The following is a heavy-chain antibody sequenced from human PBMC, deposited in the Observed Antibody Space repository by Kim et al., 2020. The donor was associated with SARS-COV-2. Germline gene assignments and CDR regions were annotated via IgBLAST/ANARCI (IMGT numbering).Heavy chain of an antibody. CDR3: ARCVGDYANFDY. V-gene: IGHV1-69*13. J-gene: IGHJ4*02. CDR1: GGTFSSYA. D-gene: IGHD4-17*01. Sequence: SVKVSCKASGGTFSSYAISWVRQAPGQGLEWMGGIIPIFGTANYAQKFQGRVTITADESTSTAYMELSSLRSEDTAVYYCARCVGDYANFDYWGQGTLVTVSS. CDR2: IIPIFGTA.